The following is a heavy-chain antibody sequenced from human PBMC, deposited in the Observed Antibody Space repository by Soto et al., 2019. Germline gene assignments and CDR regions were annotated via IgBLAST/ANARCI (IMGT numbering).Heavy chain of an antibody. D-gene: IGHD6-13*01. J-gene: IGHJ4*02. Sequence: SETLCLTCPVSGCSISSNYWTLIRQPQGKGLEWIGYVYNSGSTNYNPSLKSRVTISEDTSKSQFSLKVNSMTAADTAVYYCARYRREAVAGYTLDNWGQGMLVTVSS. CDR1: GCSISSNY. CDR3: ARYRREAVAGYTLDN. CDR2: VYNSGST. V-gene: IGHV4-59*01.